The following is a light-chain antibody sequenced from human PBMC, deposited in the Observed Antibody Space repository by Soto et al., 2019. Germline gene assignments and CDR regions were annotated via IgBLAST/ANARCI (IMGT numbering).Light chain of an antibody. V-gene: IGLV1-44*01. CDR2: SNN. CDR3: AAWDDSLNGPGV. J-gene: IGLJ3*02. Sequence: QSALTQPPSASGTPGQRVTISCSGSSSNIGSNTVNWYQQLPGTAPKLLIYSNNQRPSGVPDRFSGSKSGTSASLAISGLPSEDEADYYCAAWDDSLNGPGVFGGGTQLTVL. CDR1: SSNIGSNT.